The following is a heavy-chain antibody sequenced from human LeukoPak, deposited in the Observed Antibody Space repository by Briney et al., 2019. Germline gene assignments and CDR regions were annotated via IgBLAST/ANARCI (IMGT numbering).Heavy chain of an antibody. D-gene: IGHD2/OR15-2a*01. CDR2: ISAYNGDT. V-gene: IGHV1-18*01. CDR1: GYTFTTYG. CDR3: ARDLSPRGSPDY. Sequence: GASLKVSCTASGYTFTTYGVSWVRQAPGQGLDWMGWISAYNGDTNYAQKLQGRVTMTTDTSTSTAYMELRSLRSDDTAVYYCARDLSPRGSPDYWGQGTLVTVSS. J-gene: IGHJ4*02.